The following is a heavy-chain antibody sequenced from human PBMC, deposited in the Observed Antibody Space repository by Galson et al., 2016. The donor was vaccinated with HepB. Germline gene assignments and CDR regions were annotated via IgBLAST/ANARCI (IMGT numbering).Heavy chain of an antibody. CDR3: ARNLALHYNNSLHL. V-gene: IGHV4-59*01. Sequence: SETLSLTCAVSGGFISSYYWSWVRQPPGKGLEWIGYIYYTGNTNYNPSLKSRVSTSIDTSKNQFSLTLSSVPTADTAVYFCARNLALHYNNSLHLWGRGTLVTVSS. CDR1: GGFISSYY. CDR2: IYYTGNT. J-gene: IGHJ2*01. D-gene: IGHD3-10*01.